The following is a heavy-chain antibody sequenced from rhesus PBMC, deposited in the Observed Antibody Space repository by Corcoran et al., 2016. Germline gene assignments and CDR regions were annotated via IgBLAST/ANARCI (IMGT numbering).Heavy chain of an antibody. CDR3: ARDRYYARQHSGYSY. D-gene: IGHD5-24*01. V-gene: IGHV4-173*01. CDR2: VAGSGGST. CDR1: GGSLIRNY. Sequence: QVQLQESGPGLVQPSDPLSLTCAVSGGSLIRNYWIWIRQPPGKGLEWIGRVAGSGGSTNSNPSLKSRVTISTDTSKNPFSLKLSSVTAADTAVDECARDRYYARQHSGYSYWGQGVLVTVSS. J-gene: IGHJ4*01.